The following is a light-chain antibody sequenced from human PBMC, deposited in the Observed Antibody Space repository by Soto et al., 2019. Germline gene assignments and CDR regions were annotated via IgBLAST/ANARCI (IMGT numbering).Light chain of an antibody. J-gene: IGKJ5*01. CDR1: QSVSSN. CDR3: QQYNSWPPT. Sequence: EIVMTQSPATLSVSPGERATLSCRASQSVSSNLAWYQQKPGQAPRLLIYDASNRATGIPARFSGSGSGTDFTLTISSLEPEDFAVYYCQQYNSWPPTFGQGTRLEIK. CDR2: DAS. V-gene: IGKV3D-15*01.